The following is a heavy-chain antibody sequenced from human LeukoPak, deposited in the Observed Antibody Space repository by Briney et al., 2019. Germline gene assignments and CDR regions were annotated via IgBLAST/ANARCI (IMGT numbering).Heavy chain of an antibody. V-gene: IGHV1-69*05. J-gene: IGHJ4*02. CDR2: IIPIFGTA. Sequence: SVKVSCKASGGTFSSYAISWVRQAPGQGLEWMGGIIPIFGTANYAQKFQGRVTITTDESTSTAYMELSSLRSEDTAVYYCARGEPLGVVARPREDLDYWGQGTLVTVSS. CDR3: ARGEPLGVVARPREDLDY. CDR1: GGTFSSYA. D-gene: IGHD6-6*01.